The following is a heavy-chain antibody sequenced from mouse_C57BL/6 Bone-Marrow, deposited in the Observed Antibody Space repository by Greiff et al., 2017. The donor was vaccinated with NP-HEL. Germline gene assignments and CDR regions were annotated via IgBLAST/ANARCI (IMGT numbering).Heavy chain of an antibody. V-gene: IGHV1-59*01. CDR1: GYTFTSYW. CDR2: IDPSDSYT. Sequence: QVQLQQPGAELVRPGTSVKLSCKASGYTFTSYWMHWVKQRPGQGLEWIGVIDPSDSYTNYNQKFKGKATLTVDTSSSTAYMQLSSLTSEDSAVYYCASSSGYNLFDYWGQGTTLTVSS. D-gene: IGHD3-2*02. CDR3: ASSSGYNLFDY. J-gene: IGHJ2*01.